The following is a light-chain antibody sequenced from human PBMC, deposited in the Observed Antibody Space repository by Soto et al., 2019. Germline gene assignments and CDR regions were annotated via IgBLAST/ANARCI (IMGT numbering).Light chain of an antibody. Sequence: IVLTQSPCTLSLSPGERATLSCRASQSVSSSYLAWYQQKPGQAPRLLIYGASSRATGIPDRFSGSGSGTDFTLTISRLEPEDFAVYYCQQYGSSPEWTFGQGTKVDIK. J-gene: IGKJ1*01. V-gene: IGKV3-20*01. CDR2: GAS. CDR3: QQYGSSPEWT. CDR1: QSVSSSY.